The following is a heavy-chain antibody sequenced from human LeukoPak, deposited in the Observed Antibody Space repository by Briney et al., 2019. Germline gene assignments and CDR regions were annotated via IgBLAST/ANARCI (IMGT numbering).Heavy chain of an antibody. J-gene: IGHJ1*01. D-gene: IGHD2-21*01. CDR3: AQLAPYSPAYSQH. V-gene: IGHV4-59*01. Sequence: SETLSLTCTVSGGPITAYHWTWIRQPPGKGLEWIGYIYHSGTTNYNPSLRSRVTISVDTSKNQFSLRLNSVTAADTAVYYCAQLAPYSPAYSQHWGQGTLVTVSS. CDR2: IYHSGTT. CDR1: GGPITAYH.